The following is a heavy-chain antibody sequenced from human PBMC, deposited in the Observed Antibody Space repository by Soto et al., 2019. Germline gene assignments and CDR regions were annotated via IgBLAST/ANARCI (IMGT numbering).Heavy chain of an antibody. J-gene: IGHJ6*02. D-gene: IGHD6-19*01. CDR2: INHSGST. Sequence: SETLSLTCAVYGGSFSGYYWSWIRQPPGKGLEWIGEINHSGSTNYNPSLKSRVTISVDTSKNQFSLKLSSVTAADTAVYYCAGGTSGWYRGGYYYYGMDVWGQGTTVTVSS. CDR3: AGGTSGWYRGGYYYYGMDV. V-gene: IGHV4-34*01. CDR1: GGSFSGYY.